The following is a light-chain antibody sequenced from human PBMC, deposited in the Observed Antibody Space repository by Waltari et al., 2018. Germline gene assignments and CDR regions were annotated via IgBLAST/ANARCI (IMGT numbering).Light chain of an antibody. CDR2: YND. CDR3: QVWERDSDQYV. Sequence: YVLTQSPSVSVAPGKTAFISCSGANIGYKTVHWYQQRPGQSPILIIYYNDERRSGVPVRFSASHSGNPATLTISRVEAGDEADYYCQVWERDSDQYVFGPGTRVTVL. CDR1: NIGYKT. V-gene: IGLV3-21*01. J-gene: IGLJ1*01.